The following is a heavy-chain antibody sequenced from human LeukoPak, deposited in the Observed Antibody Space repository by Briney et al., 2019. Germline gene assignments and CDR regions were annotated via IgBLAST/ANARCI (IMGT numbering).Heavy chain of an antibody. CDR3: TTYPLTGEVGETSKDC. V-gene: IGHV3-15*01. CDR2: IKSKTDGGTT. CDR1: GFTFSNAW. D-gene: IGHD1-26*01. Sequence: GGSLRLSCAASGFTFSNAWMSWVRQAPGKGLEWVGRIKSKTDGGTTDYAAPVKGRFTISRDDSKNTLYLQMNSLKTEDTAVYYCTTYPLTGEVGETSKDCWGQGTLVTVSS. J-gene: IGHJ4*02.